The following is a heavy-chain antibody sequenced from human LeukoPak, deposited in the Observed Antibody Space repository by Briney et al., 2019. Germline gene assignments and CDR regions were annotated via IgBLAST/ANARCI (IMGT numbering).Heavy chain of an antibody. CDR2: ICGSGGST. J-gene: IGHJ4*02. Sequence: GGSLRLSCAASGFTFSSYAISCGRQAPGKGLEWVSAICGSGGSTYYADSVKGRFTISRDNSKNSLYLQMNSLRAEDTAVYYCQRGGTKTDYWGQGTLVTVSS. CDR1: GFTFSSYA. CDR3: QRGGTKTDY. D-gene: IGHD1-7*01. V-gene: IGHV3-23*01.